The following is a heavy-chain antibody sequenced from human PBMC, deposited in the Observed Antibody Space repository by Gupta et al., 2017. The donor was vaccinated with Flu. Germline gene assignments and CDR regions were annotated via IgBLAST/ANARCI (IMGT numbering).Heavy chain of an antibody. D-gene: IGHD4-17*01. CDR3: AGGWGDYVPSRWFDP. Sequence: QVQLVQSGAEVKKPGASVKVPCRVSGYTLPELSMHSVRQAPGKGLEWRGGFDPEDGETIYAQKFQGRVTRTEDTSTDTAYMGLGSLRPEDTAVYYWAGGWGDYVPSRWFDPWGQGTLVTVSS. V-gene: IGHV1-24*01. CDR1: GYTLPELS. J-gene: IGHJ5*02. CDR2: FDPEDGET.